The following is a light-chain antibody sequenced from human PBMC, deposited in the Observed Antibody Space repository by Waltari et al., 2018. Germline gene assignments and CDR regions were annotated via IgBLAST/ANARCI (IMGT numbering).Light chain of an antibody. J-gene: IGLJ1*01. V-gene: IGLV3-19*01. CDR3: KSRDSTGSRPVYV. CDR1: SLRNYF. Sequence: SSELTQDPAVSVALGQTVTITCQGDSLRNYFATWYQQKPGQAPVLLIFGKDNRPSGIADRFAGSSTWDTASLTITGAQAEDEADYYCKSRDSTGSRPVYVFGTGTKVTVL. CDR2: GKD.